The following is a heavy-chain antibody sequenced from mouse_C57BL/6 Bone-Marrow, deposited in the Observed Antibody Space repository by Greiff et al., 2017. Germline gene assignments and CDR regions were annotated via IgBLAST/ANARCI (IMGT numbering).Heavy chain of an antibody. J-gene: IGHJ3*01. D-gene: IGHD4-1*01. Sequence: EVKLVESGEGLVKPGGSLKLSCAASGLTFSSYAMSWVRQTPAKRLEWVAYISSGGDYIYYADTVKGRFPISRDNARNTLYLQMSSMKSKDTAMYYCTREGDWDVDAYGGQGTLITVSA. V-gene: IGHV5-9-1*02. CDR1: GLTFSSYA. CDR2: ISSGGDYI. CDR3: TREGDWDVDAY.